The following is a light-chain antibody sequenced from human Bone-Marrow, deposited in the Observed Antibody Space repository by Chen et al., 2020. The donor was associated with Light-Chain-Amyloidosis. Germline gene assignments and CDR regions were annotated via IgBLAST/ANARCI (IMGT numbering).Light chain of an antibody. CDR2: RDT. V-gene: IGLV3-25*03. Sequence: SYELTQPPSVSMSPGQTARITCSGDDLPTKYAYWYQQKPGQAPVLAIHRDTERPSGISERFSGSSSGTTATLTISVVQAEDEADYHCQSADSSGTYEVIFGGGTKLPVL. J-gene: IGLJ2*01. CDR3: QSADSSGTYEVI. CDR1: DLPTKY.